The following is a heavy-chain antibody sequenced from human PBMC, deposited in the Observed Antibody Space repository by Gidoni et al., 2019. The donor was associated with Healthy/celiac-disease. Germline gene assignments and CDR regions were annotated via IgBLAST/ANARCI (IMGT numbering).Heavy chain of an antibody. V-gene: IGHV3-21*01. D-gene: IGHD3-22*01. Sequence: EVQLVESGGGLVKPGGSLRLSCAASGFTFSSYSMNWVRQAPGKGLEWVSSISSSSSYIYYADSVKGRFTISRDNAKNSLYLQMNSLRAEDTAMYYCARQTPGPYYDSVISTGDYWGQGTLVTVSS. CDR1: GFTFSSYS. J-gene: IGHJ4*02. CDR3: ARQTPGPYYDSVISTGDY. CDR2: ISSSSSYI.